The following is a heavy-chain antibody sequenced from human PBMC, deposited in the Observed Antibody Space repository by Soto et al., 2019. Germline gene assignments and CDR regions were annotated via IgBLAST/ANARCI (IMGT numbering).Heavy chain of an antibody. CDR3: LAARYYYGMDV. V-gene: IGHV1-69*13. CDR2: IIPIFGTA. D-gene: IGHD6-6*01. J-gene: IGHJ6*02. CDR1: GGTFSSYA. Sequence: ASVKVSCKASGGTFSSYAISWVRQAPGQGLEWMGGIIPIFGTANYAQKFQGRVTITADESTSTAYVELSSLRSEDTAVYYCLAARYYYGMDVWGQGTTVTVSS.